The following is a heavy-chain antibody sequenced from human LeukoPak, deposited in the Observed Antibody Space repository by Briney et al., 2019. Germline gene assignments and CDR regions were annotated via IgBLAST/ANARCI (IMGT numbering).Heavy chain of an antibody. CDR3: ASLVGRNAFDI. CDR1: GSSISSYY. J-gene: IGHJ3*02. CDR2: IYYSGST. D-gene: IGHD2-15*01. V-gene: IGHV4-59*01. Sequence: SETLSLTCTVSGSSISSYYWSWIRQPPGKGLEWIGYIYYSGSTNYNPSLKSRVTISVDTSKNQFSLKLSSVTAADTAVYYCASLVGRNAFDIWGQGTMVTVSS.